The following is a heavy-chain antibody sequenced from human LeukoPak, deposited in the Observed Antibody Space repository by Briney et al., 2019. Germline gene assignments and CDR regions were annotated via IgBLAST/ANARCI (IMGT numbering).Heavy chain of an antibody. CDR1: GFSFNDYG. CDR2: ITLNSDTT. J-gene: IGHJ6*03. Sequence: PGGSLRLSCAASGFSFNDYGMIWVRHIPGEGLGWVSGITLNSDTTDYADSVKGRFNIFRDNGKNYLYLQMNNLRAEDTAFYYCAGGGDSIKHRYYYFLDVWGKGTTVTVSS. D-gene: IGHD2-21*01. CDR3: AGGGDSIKHRYYYFLDV. V-gene: IGHV3-20*04.